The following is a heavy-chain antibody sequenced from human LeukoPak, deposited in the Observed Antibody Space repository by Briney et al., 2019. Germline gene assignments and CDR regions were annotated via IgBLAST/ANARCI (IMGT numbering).Heavy chain of an antibody. V-gene: IGHV3-23*01. CDR1: GFTFSSYG. D-gene: IGHD3-10*01. Sequence: GGSLRLSCAASGFTFSSYGMHWVRQAPGKGLEWVSAISGSGGSTYYADSVKGRFTISRDNSKNTLYLQMNSLRAEDTAVYYCAKDEDYYYGSGRSGYFDYWGQGTLVTVSS. CDR2: ISGSGGST. J-gene: IGHJ4*02. CDR3: AKDEDYYYGSGRSGYFDY.